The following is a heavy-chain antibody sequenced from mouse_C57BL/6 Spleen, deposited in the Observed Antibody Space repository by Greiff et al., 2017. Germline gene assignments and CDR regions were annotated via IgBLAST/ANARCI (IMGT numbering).Heavy chain of an antibody. J-gene: IGHJ3*01. CDR2: IYPGSGNT. Sequence: QVQLQQSGAELVRPGASVKLSCKASGYTFTDYYINWVKQRPGQGLEWIARIYPGSGNTYYNEKFKGKATLTAEKSSSTASMQLSSLTSEDSAVYFYARFVGNSWFAYWGQGTLVTVSA. CDR3: ARFVGNSWFAY. V-gene: IGHV1-76*01. D-gene: IGHD2-1*01. CDR1: GYTFTDYY.